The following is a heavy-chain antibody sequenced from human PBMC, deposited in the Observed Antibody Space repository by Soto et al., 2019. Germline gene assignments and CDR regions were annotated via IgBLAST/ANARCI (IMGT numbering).Heavy chain of an antibody. J-gene: IGHJ1*01. V-gene: IGHV1-69*01. CDR3: ARGNSGDVLHVQH. CDR2: IIPSFGTA. CDR1: GGTFSSYA. D-gene: IGHD4-17*01. Sequence: QVQLVQAGAAVKKPGSSVKVSCKASGGTFSSYAISWVRQAPGPGLEWMGGIIPSFGTANYAQKFQGRVTITADEYTSTAYMELSSLRSEDTAVYYCARGNSGDVLHVQHWGQGTLVTVSS.